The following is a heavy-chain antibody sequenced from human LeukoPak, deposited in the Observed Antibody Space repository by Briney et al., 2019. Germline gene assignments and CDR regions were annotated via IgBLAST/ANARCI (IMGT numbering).Heavy chain of an antibody. CDR1: GFTFDDYG. V-gene: IGHV3-20*04. CDR3: AREGITIKGFDP. D-gene: IGHD3-9*01. Sequence: GGSLRLSCAASGFTFDDYGMSWVRQAPGKGLEWVSGINWNGGSTGHADSVEGRFTISRDNAKNSLYLQMNSLRAEDTALYYCAREGITIKGFDPWGQGTLVTVSS. J-gene: IGHJ5*02. CDR2: INWNGGST.